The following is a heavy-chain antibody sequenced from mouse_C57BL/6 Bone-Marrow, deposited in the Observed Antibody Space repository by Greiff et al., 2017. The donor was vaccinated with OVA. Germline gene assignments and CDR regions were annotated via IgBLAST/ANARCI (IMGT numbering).Heavy chain of an antibody. V-gene: IGHV1-59*01. Sequence: QVQLQQPGAELVRPGTSVKLSCKASGYTFTSYWMHWVKQRPGQGLEWIGVIDPSDSYTNYNQKFKGKATLTVDTSSSTAYMQLSSLTSEDSAVYYCAGYYYGSSYDYAMDYWGQGTSVTVSS. CDR1: GYTFTSYW. J-gene: IGHJ4*01. D-gene: IGHD1-1*01. CDR3: AGYYYGSSYDYAMDY. CDR2: IDPSDSYT.